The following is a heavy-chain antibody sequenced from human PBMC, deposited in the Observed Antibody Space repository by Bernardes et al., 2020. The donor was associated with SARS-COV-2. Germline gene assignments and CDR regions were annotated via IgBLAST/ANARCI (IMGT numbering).Heavy chain of an antibody. D-gene: IGHD3-10*01. CDR1: GFTFSSYW. Sequence: VESLFLSCAASGFTFSSYWMSWVRQAPGKGLEWVANIKQDGSEKYYVDSVKGRFTISRDNAKNSLYLQMNSLRAEDTAVYYCARVSGDPYYFDYWGQGTLVTVSS. V-gene: IGHV3-7*01. CDR2: IKQDGSEK. J-gene: IGHJ4*02. CDR3: ARVSGDPYYFDY.